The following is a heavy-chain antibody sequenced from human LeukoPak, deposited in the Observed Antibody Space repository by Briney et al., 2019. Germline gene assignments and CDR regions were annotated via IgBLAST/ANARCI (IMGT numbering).Heavy chain of an antibody. D-gene: IGHD6-13*01. CDR2: IYYSGST. V-gene: IGHV4-39*01. CDR3: ARLLGGAYSSSSSYYFDY. CDR1: GGSISSSSYY. Sequence: SETLSLTCTVSGGSISSSSYYWGWIRQPPGKGLEWIGSIYYSGSTYYNPSLKSRVTISVDTSKNQFSLKLSSVTAADTAVYCCARLLGGAYSSSSSYYFDYWGQGTLVTVSS. J-gene: IGHJ4*02.